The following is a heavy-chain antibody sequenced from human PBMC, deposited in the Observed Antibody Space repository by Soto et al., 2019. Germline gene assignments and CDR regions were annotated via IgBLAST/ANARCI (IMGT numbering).Heavy chain of an antibody. CDR1: GGTFSSYA. D-gene: IGHD3-16*01. CDR2: IIPIFGTA. Sequence: ASVKVSCKASGGTFSSYAISWVRQAPGQGLEWMGGIIPIFGTANYAQKFQGRVTITADESTSTAYMELSSLRSEDTAVYYCARPLQFMIHHYYYGMDVRGQGTTVTGSS. CDR3: ARPLQFMIHHYYYGMDV. V-gene: IGHV1-69*13. J-gene: IGHJ6*02.